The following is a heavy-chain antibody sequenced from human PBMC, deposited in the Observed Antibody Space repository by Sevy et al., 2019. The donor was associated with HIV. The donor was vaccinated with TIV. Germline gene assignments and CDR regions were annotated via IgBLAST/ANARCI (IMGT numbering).Heavy chain of an antibody. Sequence: GGSLRLSCATSGFAFGDYAMHWVREAPGKGLEWVAGVSWNSGAIEYAASVKGRFTISRDHAKSSLYLQMNSLRAEDTALYYCAKDINRGCDSINCYTYYYYYYGLDAWGQGTTVTVSS. CDR3: AKDINRGCDSINCYTYYYYYYGLDA. D-gene: IGHD2-2*02. V-gene: IGHV3-9*01. J-gene: IGHJ6*02. CDR2: VSWNSGAI. CDR1: GFAFGDYA.